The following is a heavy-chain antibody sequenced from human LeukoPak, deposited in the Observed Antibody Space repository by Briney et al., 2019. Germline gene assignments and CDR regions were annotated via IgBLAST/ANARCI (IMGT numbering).Heavy chain of an antibody. J-gene: IGHJ3*02. CDR2: TYYTGST. Sequence: SQTLSLTCTVSGGSISSGGYYWNWIRQHPGKGLEWIGYTYYTGSTYYNPSLKSRVTISVDTSKNQFSLKLSSVTAADTAVYYCARADYYDSSGRSQAFDIWGQGTMVTVSS. D-gene: IGHD3-22*01. V-gene: IGHV4-31*03. CDR3: ARADYYDSSGRSQAFDI. CDR1: GGSISSGGYY.